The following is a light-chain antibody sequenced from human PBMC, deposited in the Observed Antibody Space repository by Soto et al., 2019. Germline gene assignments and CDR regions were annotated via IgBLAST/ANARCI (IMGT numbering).Light chain of an antibody. CDR3: CSYAGSYTFV. J-gene: IGLJ1*01. CDR1: SSDIGSYNA. V-gene: IGLV2-11*01. Sequence: QSVLTQPRSVSGSPGHSVTISCFGTSSDIGSYNAVSWYQQHPGKAPKLIIFDVFERPSGVPDRFSGSKSGNSASLTISGLQAEDESDYYCCSYAGSYTFVFGTGTKLTVL. CDR2: DVF.